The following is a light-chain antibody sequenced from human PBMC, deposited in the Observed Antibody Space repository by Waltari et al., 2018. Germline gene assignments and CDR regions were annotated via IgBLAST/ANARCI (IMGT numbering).Light chain of an antibody. Sequence: SYVLTQPPSVSVAPGETARITCGGNNIGRKTVHWYQQKPGQTPVVVISYDSDRPSGIPERFSGSNSGNTATRTISRVEAGDEADYYCQVWDSSRDHGVFGTGTKVTVL. V-gene: IGLV3-21*04. CDR3: QVWDSSRDHGV. CDR1: NIGRKT. J-gene: IGLJ1*01. CDR2: YDS.